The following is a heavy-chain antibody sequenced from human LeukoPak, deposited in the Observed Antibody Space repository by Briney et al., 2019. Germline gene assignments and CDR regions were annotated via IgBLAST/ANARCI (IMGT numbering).Heavy chain of an antibody. J-gene: IGHJ4*02. CDR2: IRGTTNNYAT. V-gene: IGHV3-73*01. D-gene: IGHD6-19*01. CDR3: TGGSGWYSPDY. CDR1: GFXFSDSA. Sequence: GGSLRLSCAASGFXFSDSAFHWVRQASGKGLEWVGLIRGTTNNYATSYAASVRGRFTISRDDSKDTAYLQMNSLKTEDTAVYYCTGGSGWYSPDYWGQGILVTVSS.